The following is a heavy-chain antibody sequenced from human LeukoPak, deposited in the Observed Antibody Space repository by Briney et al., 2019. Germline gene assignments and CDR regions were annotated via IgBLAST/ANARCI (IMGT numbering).Heavy chain of an antibody. CDR1: GGSISSSNW. CDR3: ARGPDYGDYEYFQH. CDR2: IYHSGST. Sequence: SETLSLTCAVSGGSISSSNWWSWVRQPPGKGLEWIGEIYHSGSTNYNPSLKSRVTISVDKSKNRFSLKLSSVTAVDTAVYYCARGPDYGDYEYFQHWGQGTLVTVSS. D-gene: IGHD4-17*01. V-gene: IGHV4-4*02. J-gene: IGHJ1*01.